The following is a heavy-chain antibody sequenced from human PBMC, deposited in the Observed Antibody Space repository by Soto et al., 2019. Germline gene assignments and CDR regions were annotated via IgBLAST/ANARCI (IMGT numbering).Heavy chain of an antibody. CDR1: GFTFSSYA. J-gene: IGHJ6*02. Sequence: GGSLRLSCAASGFTFSSYAMHWVRQAPGKGLEWVAVISYDGSNKYYADSVKGRFTISRDNSKNTLYLQMNSLRAEDTAVYYCARDTTVYHPYYYGMDVWGQGTTVTVSS. V-gene: IGHV3-30-3*01. CDR3: ARDTTVYHPYYYGMDV. CDR2: ISYDGSNK. D-gene: IGHD1-26*01.